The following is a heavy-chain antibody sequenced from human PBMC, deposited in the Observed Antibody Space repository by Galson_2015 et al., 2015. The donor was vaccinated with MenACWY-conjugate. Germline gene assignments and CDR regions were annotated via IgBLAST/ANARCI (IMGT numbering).Heavy chain of an antibody. J-gene: IGHJ3*01. D-gene: IGHD2-21*01. CDR3: ARWGPSHTAYRPSTDQINDAFDV. Sequence: AISGDSVSSNNAAWTWIRQSPSRGLEWLGRTYYRSKWYNDYAFSLKSRITVNPDTSKNQFSLQLNSVTPEDTAVCYCARWGPSHTAYRPSTDQINDAFDVWGQGTMVTVSS. CDR1: GDSVSSNNAA. CDR2: TYYRSKWYN. V-gene: IGHV6-1*01.